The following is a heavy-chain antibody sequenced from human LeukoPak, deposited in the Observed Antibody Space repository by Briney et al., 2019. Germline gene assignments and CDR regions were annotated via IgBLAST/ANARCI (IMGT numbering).Heavy chain of an antibody. CDR3: AKLIQLERSVDAFDI. Sequence: PGGSLRLSCAASGFTFSSYGMHWVRQAPGKGLEGVAFIRYDGRNKFYADSVKGRFTISRDHSKNPLYLQMNSLRAEDTAVYYCAKLIQLERSVDAFDIWGQGTMVTLSS. V-gene: IGHV3-30*02. CDR2: IRYDGRNK. D-gene: IGHD1-1*01. J-gene: IGHJ3*02. CDR1: GFTFSSYG.